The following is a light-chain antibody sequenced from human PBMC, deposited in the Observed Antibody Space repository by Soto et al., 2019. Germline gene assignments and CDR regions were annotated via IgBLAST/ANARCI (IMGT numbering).Light chain of an antibody. V-gene: IGLV2-11*01. J-gene: IGLJ1*01. CDR3: CSYAGSSV. CDR2: DVS. CDR1: SSDVGGYNY. Sequence: QYALTQPRSVSGSPGQSVTISCTGTSSDVGGYNYVSWYQQHPGKAPKLMIYDVSKRPSGVPDRFSGSKSGNTASLTISGLQAEDEADYYCCSYAGSSVVGTGTKGHRP.